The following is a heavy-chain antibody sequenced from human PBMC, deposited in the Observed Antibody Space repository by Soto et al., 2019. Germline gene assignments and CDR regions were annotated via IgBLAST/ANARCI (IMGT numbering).Heavy chain of an antibody. Sequence: EVQLVESGGGLVQPGGSLRLSCAASGFTVSTKYMSWVRQAPGKGLEWVSAIYSGGSTFYADSVRGRFTISRDNSKNTVILQMNSLRAEDTAVYYCARDPWAAEYWGQGTLVTVSS. CDR1: GFTVSTKY. CDR3: ARDPWAAEY. V-gene: IGHV3-66*01. J-gene: IGHJ4*02. CDR2: IYSGGST. D-gene: IGHD3-16*01.